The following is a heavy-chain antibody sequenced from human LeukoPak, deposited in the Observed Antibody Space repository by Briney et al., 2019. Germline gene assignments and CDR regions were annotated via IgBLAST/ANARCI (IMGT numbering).Heavy chain of an antibody. CDR2: IKSKTDGGTT. D-gene: IGHD4-23*01. V-gene: IGHV3-15*01. Sequence: PGGSLRLSCAASGFTFSNAWMSWVRQAPGKGLEWVGRIKSKTDGGTTDYAAPVKGRFTISRDDSKNTLYLQMNSLKTEDTAVYYCTTAVPRYGGNCRSLEFDYWGQGTLVTVSS. CDR1: GFTFSNAW. CDR3: TTAVPRYGGNCRSLEFDY. J-gene: IGHJ4*02.